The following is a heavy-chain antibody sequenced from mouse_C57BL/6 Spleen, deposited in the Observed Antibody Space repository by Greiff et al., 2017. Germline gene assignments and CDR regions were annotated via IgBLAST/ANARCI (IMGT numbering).Heavy chain of an antibody. Sequence: VQLQQSGPELVKPGASVKISCTASGYAFSSSWMNWVKQRPGKGLEWIGRIYPGDGDTNYNGKFKGKATLTADKTSSTAYMQLSSLTSEDSAVCFCDYGSSYGYFEGWGTRTTVTVAS. CDR1: GYAFSSSW. V-gene: IGHV1-82*01. CDR2: IYPGDGDT. J-gene: IGHJ1*03. CDR3: DYGSSYGYFEG. D-gene: IGHD1-1*01.